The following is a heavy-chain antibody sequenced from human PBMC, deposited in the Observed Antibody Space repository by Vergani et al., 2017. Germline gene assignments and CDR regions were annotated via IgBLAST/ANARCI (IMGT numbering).Heavy chain of an antibody. CDR1: GGSIRSTFYY. Sequence: QLQLQESDPGLVKPSETLSLTCTVSGGSIRSTFYYWGWIRQHPGKGLEWIGTIYYSGSTYYNPSLKSRVTISVDTSKNQFSLKLNSVTAADTAVYYCARHKEQLVPGNYYYYYYMDVWGKGTTVTVSS. V-gene: IGHV4-39*01. J-gene: IGHJ6*03. D-gene: IGHD6-13*01. CDR3: ARHKEQLVPGNYYYYYYMDV. CDR2: IYYSGST.